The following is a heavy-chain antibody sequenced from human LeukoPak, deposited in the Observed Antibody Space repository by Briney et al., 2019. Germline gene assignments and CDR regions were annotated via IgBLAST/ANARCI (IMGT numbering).Heavy chain of an antibody. Sequence: QTGGSLRLSCAASGFTFSSYSMNWVRQAPGKGLEWVSYISSSSSTIYYADSVKGRFTISRDNAKNSLYLQMNSLRAEDTAVYYCARDPNYGSGSYYYYYYYGMDVWGQGTTVTVSS. D-gene: IGHD3-10*01. J-gene: IGHJ6*02. CDR2: ISSSSSTI. V-gene: IGHV3-48*04. CDR3: ARDPNYGSGSYYYYYYYGMDV. CDR1: GFTFSSYS.